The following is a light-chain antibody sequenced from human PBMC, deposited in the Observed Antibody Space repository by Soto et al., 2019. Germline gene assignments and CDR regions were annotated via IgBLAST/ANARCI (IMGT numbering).Light chain of an antibody. CDR2: GAS. J-gene: IGKJ3*01. CDR3: QQYDNLQFT. V-gene: IGKV1-33*01. Sequence: DIQMTQSPSSLSASVGDRVTITCQASQVISNSLTWYQQKPGKAPKLLIYGASTLETGVPSRFSGSGSGTDFTLTISSLQAEDTATYYCQQYDNLQFTFGPGSTVDIK. CDR1: QVISNS.